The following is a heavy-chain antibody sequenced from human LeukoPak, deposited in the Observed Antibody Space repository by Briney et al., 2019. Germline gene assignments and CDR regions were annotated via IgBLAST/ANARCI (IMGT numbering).Heavy chain of an antibody. D-gene: IGHD6-19*01. Sequence: ASVKVSCKASGGTFTSYYMHWVRRAPGQGLEWMGIINPSGGDTSYAQKFQGRVTMTRDTSTSTVYMELSSLRSEDTALYYCARVKAVSWTAFDIWGQGTMVTVSS. V-gene: IGHV1-46*01. CDR2: INPSGGDT. J-gene: IGHJ3*02. CDR1: GGTFTSYY. CDR3: ARVKAVSWTAFDI.